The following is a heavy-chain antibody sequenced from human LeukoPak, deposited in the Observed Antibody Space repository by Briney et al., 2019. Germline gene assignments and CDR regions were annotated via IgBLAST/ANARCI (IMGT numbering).Heavy chain of an antibody. CDR1: GYTFTGYY. J-gene: IGHJ4*02. D-gene: IGHD5-18*01. V-gene: IGHV1-2*06. CDR3: ARRAAQRDTAMVHFDY. Sequence: ASVKVSCKASGYTFTGYYMHWVRQDPGQGLEWMGRINPNSGGTNYAQKFQGRVTMTRDTSISTAYMELSRLRSDDTAVYYCARRAAQRDTAMVHFDYWGQGTLVTVSS. CDR2: INPNSGGT.